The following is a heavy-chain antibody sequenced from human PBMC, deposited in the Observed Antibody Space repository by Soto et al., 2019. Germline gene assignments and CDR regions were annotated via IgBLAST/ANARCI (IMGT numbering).Heavy chain of an antibody. CDR2: ISSGSSDT. J-gene: IGHJ4*02. CDR3: ARVAY. V-gene: IGHV3-21*01. CDR1: GFTFSRVS. Sequence: GGSLRLSCEASGFTFSRVSMNWVRQAPGKGLEWVASISSGSSDTWYADSVKGRFIISRDNAQNSLFLQMNTLRPEDTAMYYCARVAYWGPGTQVTVSS.